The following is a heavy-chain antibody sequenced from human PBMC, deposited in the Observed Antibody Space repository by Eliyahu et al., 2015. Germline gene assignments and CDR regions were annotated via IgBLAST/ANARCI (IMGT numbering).Heavy chain of an antibody. Sequence: QVQLVQSGAEVKKPGASVKVSCKASGYTFTSYAMHWVRQAPGQRLEWMGWINAGNGNTKYSQKFQGRVTITRDTSASTAYMELSSLRSEDTAVYYCARDLGEGGRVNYFDYWGQGTLVTVSS. CDR3: ARDLGEGGRVNYFDY. CDR1: GYTFTSYA. CDR2: INAGNGNT. D-gene: IGHD2-15*01. J-gene: IGHJ4*02. V-gene: IGHV1-3*01.